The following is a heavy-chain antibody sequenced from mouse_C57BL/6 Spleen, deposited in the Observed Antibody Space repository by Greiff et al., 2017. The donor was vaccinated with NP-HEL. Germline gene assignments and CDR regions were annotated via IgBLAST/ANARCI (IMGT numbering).Heavy chain of an antibody. Sequence: EVNVVESGGGLVKPGGSLKLSCAASGFTFSSYAMSWVRQTPEKRLEWVATISDGGSYTYYPDNVKGRFTISRDNAKNNLYLQMSHLKSEDTAMYYCARDRGPLDYWGQGTTLTVSS. CDR3: ARDRGPLDY. CDR1: GFTFSSYA. V-gene: IGHV5-4*01. CDR2: ISDGGSYT. J-gene: IGHJ2*01.